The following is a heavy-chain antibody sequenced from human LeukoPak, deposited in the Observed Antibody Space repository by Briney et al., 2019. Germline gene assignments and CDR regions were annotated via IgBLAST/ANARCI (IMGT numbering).Heavy chain of an antibody. J-gene: IGHJ4*02. CDR1: GGSFSGYY. D-gene: IGHD3-3*01. CDR3: ARVYSIFGVVKYYFDY. Sequence: TLSLTCAVYGGSFSGYYWSWIRQPPGKGLEWIGYIYYSGSTYYNPSPKSRVTISVDTSKNQFSLKLSSVTAADTAVYYCARVYSIFGVVKYYFDYWGQGTLVTVSS. CDR2: IYYSGST. V-gene: IGHV4-30-4*08.